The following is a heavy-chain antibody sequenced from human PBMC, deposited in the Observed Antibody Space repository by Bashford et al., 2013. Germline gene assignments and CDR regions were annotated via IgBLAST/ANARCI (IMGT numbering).Heavy chain of an antibody. CDR1: GYSFTNYW. V-gene: IGHV5-51*01. Sequence: GESLKISCKGSGYSFTNYWIGWVRQMPGKGLEWMGIIYPGDSDTRYSPSFQGQVTISADKSFSTAYLQWSSLKASDTAMYYCAREYRVAGNSYFDYWGQGTLVTVSS. J-gene: IGHJ4*02. CDR2: IYPGDSDT. D-gene: IGHD6-19*01. CDR3: AREYRVAGNSYFDY.